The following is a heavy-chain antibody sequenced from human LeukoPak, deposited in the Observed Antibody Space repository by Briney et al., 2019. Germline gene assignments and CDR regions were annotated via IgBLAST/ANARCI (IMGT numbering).Heavy chain of an antibody. CDR1: GFIFSSYA. CDR3: AAYMVRGVIRTGAYYSMDV. D-gene: IGHD3-10*01. J-gene: IGHJ6*04. CDR2: ISYDGSNK. V-gene: IGHV3-30*04. Sequence: GGSLRLSCAASGFIFSSYAMHWVRQAPGKGLEWVAVISYDGSNKYYADSVKGRFTISRDNSKNTLYLQMNSLRTEDTAVYYCAAYMVRGVIRTGAYYSMDVWGKGTTVTVSS.